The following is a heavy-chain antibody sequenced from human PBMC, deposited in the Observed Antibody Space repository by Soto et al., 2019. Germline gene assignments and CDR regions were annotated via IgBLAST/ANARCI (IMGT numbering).Heavy chain of an antibody. J-gene: IGHJ4*02. CDR1: GYSFTSLD. D-gene: IGHD3-10*01. CDR3: ARGVTAGVDY. V-gene: IGHV1-8*01. Sequence: ASVKVSCKASGYSFTSLDINWVRQTTGQGLEWMGWMEPSSGKAGYAQRFQDRVTMTRDTSINTAYMELRSLTSDDTAFYYCARGVTAGVDYWGQGTLVTVSS. CDR2: MEPSSGKA.